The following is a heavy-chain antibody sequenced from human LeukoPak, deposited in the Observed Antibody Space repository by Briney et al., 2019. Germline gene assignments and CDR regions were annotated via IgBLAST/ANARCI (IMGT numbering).Heavy chain of an antibody. J-gene: IGHJ3*02. CDR1: GFTFSNYN. V-gene: IGHV3-21*01. CDR2: ITSTSRYK. CDR3: ALSPYSGSYYGAFDI. Sequence: PGRSLRLSCAAPGFTFSNYNMNWVRHAPGKGLEWISSITSTSRYKFYADSVKGRFTISRDNAKNSLYLQMNSLRAEDTAVYYCALSPYSGSYYGAFDIWGQGTMVTVSS. D-gene: IGHD1-26*01.